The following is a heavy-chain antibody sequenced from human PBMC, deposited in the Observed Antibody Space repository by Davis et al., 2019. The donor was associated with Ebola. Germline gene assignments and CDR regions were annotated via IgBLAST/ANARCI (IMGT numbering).Heavy chain of an antibody. CDR3: VRDSGYYSHDY. CDR1: GFTFSNFH. CDR2: IDPDGTGT. V-gene: IGHV3-74*01. Sequence: GESLKISCAASGFTFSNFHIHWVRQTPGKGLVWVARIDPDGTGTHYADSVKGRFTISRDNAKNTLSLQMNSLRVEDTAVYYCVRDSGYYSHDYWGHGTLVTVSS. D-gene: IGHD5-12*01. J-gene: IGHJ4*01.